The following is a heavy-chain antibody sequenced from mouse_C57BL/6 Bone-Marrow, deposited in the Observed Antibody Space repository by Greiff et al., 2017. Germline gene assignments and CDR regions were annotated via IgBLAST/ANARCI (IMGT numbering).Heavy chain of an antibody. CDR1: GYTFTSYW. V-gene: IGHV1-50*01. CDR3: ARWDYYAMDY. J-gene: IGHJ4*01. Sequence: QVQLQQPGAELVKPGASVKLSCKASGYTFTSYWMQWVKQRPGQGLEWIGEIDPSDSYTNYTPKFTGKATLTVDTSSITAYMQLSSHTAEDSAVYYCARWDYYAMDYWGQGTSVTVSS. CDR2: IDPSDSYT.